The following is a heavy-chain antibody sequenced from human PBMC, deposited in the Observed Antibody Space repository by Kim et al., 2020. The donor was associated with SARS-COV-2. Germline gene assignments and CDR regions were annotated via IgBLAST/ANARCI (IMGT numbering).Heavy chain of an antibody. D-gene: IGHD3-10*01. J-gene: IGHJ4*02. Sequence: SETLSLTCTVSGGSITSGSYYWGWIRQPPGKGFEWIGSVHYTGSTFSSPSLKSRVTLSVDTSSNQFYLKLRPVTAADTALYFCARHNELYYGAANDFWGQGTQVTGSS. CDR1: GGSITSGSYY. CDR3: ARHNELYYGAANDF. CDR2: VHYTGST. V-gene: IGHV4-39*01.